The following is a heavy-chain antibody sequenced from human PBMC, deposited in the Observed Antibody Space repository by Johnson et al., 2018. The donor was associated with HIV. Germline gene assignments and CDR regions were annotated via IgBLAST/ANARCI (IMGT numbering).Heavy chain of an antibody. D-gene: IGHD3-22*01. CDR3: ARGYYYDSSGSDDAFDI. Sequence: QVQLVESGGGVVQPGRSLRLSCAASGFAFSSFAVHWVRQAPGKGLEWVAVISYDGSNKYYADSVKGRFTISRDNSKNTLSLQMNSLRAEDTAVYYCARGYYYDSSGSDDAFDIWGQGTMVTVSS. CDR1: GFAFSSFA. V-gene: IGHV3-30-3*01. CDR2: ISYDGSNK. J-gene: IGHJ3*02.